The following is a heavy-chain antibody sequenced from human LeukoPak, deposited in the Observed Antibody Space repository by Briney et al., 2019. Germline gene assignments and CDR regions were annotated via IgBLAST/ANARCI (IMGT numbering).Heavy chain of an antibody. CDR1: GGTFSSYA. CDR2: IIPILGIA. CDR3: ARDYYDSSGYYDY. J-gene: IGHJ4*02. V-gene: IGHV1-69*04. Sequence: ASVKVSCKASGGTFSSYAISCVRQAPGQGLEWMGRIIPILGIANYAQKFQGRVTITADKSTSTAYMELSSLRSEDTAVYYCARDYYDSSGYYDYWGQGTLVTVSS. D-gene: IGHD3-22*01.